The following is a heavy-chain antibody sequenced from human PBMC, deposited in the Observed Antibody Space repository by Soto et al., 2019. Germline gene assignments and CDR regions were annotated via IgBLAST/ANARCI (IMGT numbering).Heavy chain of an antibody. V-gene: IGHV4-30-2*01. J-gene: IGHJ6*02. CDR2: IYYNFHRGST. D-gene: IGHD3-3*01. CDR3: ARGYDVWAYGMDV. Sequence: TSETLSRTCEVSGASIINGGFSWSWIRQPPGKCLEWIGYIYYNFHRGSTYYNPSLESRVTITVDRAKNDFYLKLTSVTAADTAVYFCARGYDVWAYGMDVWGQGTTVTVSS. CDR1: GASIINGGFS.